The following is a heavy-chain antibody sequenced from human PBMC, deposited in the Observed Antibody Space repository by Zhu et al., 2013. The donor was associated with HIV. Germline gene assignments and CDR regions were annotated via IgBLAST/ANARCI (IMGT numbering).Heavy chain of an antibody. J-gene: IGHJ6*02. D-gene: IGHD2-15*01. CDR2: IIPIFGTA. CDR3: ARGGPEGMVAATHGYYYYGMDV. Sequence: QVQLVQSGAEVKKPGSSVKVSCKASGGTFSSYAISWVRQAPGQGLEWMGGIIPIFGTANYAQKFQGRVTITADKSTSTAYMELSSLRSEDTAVYYCARGGPEGMVAATHGYYYYGMDVWGQGTTVTVSS. V-gene: IGHV1-69*06. CDR1: GGTFSSYA.